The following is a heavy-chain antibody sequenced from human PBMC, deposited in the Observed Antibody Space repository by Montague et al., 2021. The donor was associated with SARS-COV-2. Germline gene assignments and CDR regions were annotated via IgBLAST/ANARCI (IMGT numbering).Heavy chain of an antibody. J-gene: IGHJ3*02. CDR3: AKASQVFWLGQFARDAFDI. CDR2: ISYEGSQK. D-gene: IGHD3-10*01. V-gene: IGHV3-30*18. CDR1: GFTFNNYG. Sequence: SLRLSCAASGFTFNNYGIHWVRQAPGKGLEWVAVISYEGSQKFFTDSVKGRFVISRDSAQRTVYLQMNSPRVEDTAVYYCAKASQVFWLGQFARDAFDIWGQGTTVSVSS.